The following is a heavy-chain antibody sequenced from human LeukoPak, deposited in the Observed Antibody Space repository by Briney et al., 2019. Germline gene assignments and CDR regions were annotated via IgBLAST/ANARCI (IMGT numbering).Heavy chain of an antibody. CDR2: IYYSGST. CDR3: ASTYYYGSAPLG. D-gene: IGHD3-10*01. CDR1: GGSISSSSYY. Sequence: PSETLSLTYTVSGGSISSSSYYWGWIRQPPGKGLEWIGSIYYSGSTYYNPSLKSRVTISVDTSKNQFSLKLSSVTAADTAVYYCASTYYYGSAPLGWGQGTLVTVSS. V-gene: IGHV4-39*01. J-gene: IGHJ4*02.